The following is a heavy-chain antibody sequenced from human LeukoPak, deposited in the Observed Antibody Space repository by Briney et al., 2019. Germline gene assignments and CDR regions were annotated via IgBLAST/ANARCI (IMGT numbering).Heavy chain of an antibody. V-gene: IGHV3-66*02. J-gene: IGHJ3*02. CDR3: ARGPPYYDILTGPPLDAFDI. Sequence: GGSLRLSCAASGFTVSRNYMSWVRQAPGKGLEWASVIYSGGSTYYADYVKGRFTISRDNSKNTLYLQMNSLRAEDTAVYYCARGPPYYDILTGPPLDAFDIWGQGTMVTVSS. CDR2: IYSGGST. CDR1: GFTVSRNY. D-gene: IGHD3-9*01.